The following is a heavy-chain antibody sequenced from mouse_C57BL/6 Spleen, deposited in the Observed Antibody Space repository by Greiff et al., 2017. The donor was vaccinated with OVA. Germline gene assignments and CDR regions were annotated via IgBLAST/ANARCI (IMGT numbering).Heavy chain of an antibody. CDR2: ISDGGSYT. D-gene: IGHD3-2*02. Sequence: EVQLVESGGGLVKPGGSLKLSCAASGFTFSSYAMSWVRQTPEKRLEWVATISDGGSYTYYPDNVKGRFTISRDNAKNNLYLQMSQLKSEDTAMYYCAREGDSSGPIYAMDYWGQGTSVTVSS. V-gene: IGHV5-4*01. CDR3: AREGDSSGPIYAMDY. J-gene: IGHJ4*01. CDR1: GFTFSSYA.